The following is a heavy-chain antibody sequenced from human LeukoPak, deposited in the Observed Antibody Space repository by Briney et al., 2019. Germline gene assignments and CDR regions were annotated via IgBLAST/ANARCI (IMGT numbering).Heavy chain of an antibody. CDR1: GGSISSGSYY. CDR2: IYTSGST. Sequence: SQILSLTCTVSGGSISSGSYYWSWIRQPAGKGLEWIGRIYTSGSTNYNPSLKSRVTISVDTSKNQFSLKLSSVTAADTAVYYCARYRLDYGIDYWGQGTLVTVSS. CDR3: ARYRLDYGIDY. V-gene: IGHV4-61*02. D-gene: IGHD3/OR15-3a*01. J-gene: IGHJ4*02.